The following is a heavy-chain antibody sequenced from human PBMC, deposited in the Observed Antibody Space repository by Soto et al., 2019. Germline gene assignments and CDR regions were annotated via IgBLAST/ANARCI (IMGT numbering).Heavy chain of an antibody. CDR2: IFLTGAT. Sequence: QVQLQESGPGLVNPSGTLSLICIVSGDSVTFGHHYRSWSRQPPGKGLEWIGHIFLTGATNYSPSLKSRVTMSVDSSKSQFSLNLTSVTAADSAIYYCARARSDSAGSRLGRRLDVWGQGTTVTVSS. D-gene: IGHD3-10*01. J-gene: IGHJ6*02. V-gene: IGHV4-61*01. CDR1: GDSVTFGHHY. CDR3: ARARSDSAGSRLGRRLDV.